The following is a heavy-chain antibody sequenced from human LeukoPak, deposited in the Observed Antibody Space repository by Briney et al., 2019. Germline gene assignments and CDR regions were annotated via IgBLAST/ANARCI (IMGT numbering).Heavy chain of an antibody. CDR3: TRGSIAYYYMDV. D-gene: IGHD3-22*01. CDR2: IYYSGST. CDR1: GGSFSSYY. Sequence: SETLSLTCAVYGGSFSSYYWGWIRQPPGKGLEWIGSIYYSGSTYYNPSLKSRVTISVDTSKNQFSLKLSSVTAADTAVYYCTRGSIAYYYMDVWGKGTTVTISS. J-gene: IGHJ6*03. V-gene: IGHV4-39*07.